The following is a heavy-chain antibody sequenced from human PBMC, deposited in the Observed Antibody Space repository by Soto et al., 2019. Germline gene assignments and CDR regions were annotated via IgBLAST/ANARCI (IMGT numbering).Heavy chain of an antibody. CDR2: INAGNGDT. Sequence: QVPLVQSGAEVKKPGASVKVSCKASRYSFTTYALHWVRQAPGQRLEWMGWINAGNGDTKYSEKFQRRVTITRDTSANTAYMELSSLRSEDTSVYYCARDPGTGAALRAYHFDYWGQGTLVTVSS. CDR1: RYSFTTYA. J-gene: IGHJ4*02. CDR3: ARDPGTGAALRAYHFDY. V-gene: IGHV1-3*01. D-gene: IGHD1-1*01.